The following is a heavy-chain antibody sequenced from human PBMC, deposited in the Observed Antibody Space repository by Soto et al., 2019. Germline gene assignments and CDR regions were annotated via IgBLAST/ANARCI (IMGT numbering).Heavy chain of an antibody. CDR1: GGSFSGYY. J-gene: IGHJ5*02. CDR2: INHSGST. D-gene: IGHD1-7*01. CDR3: ARSGAGTTEWFDP. Sequence: SETLSLTCAVYGGSFSGYYWSWIRQPPGKGLEWIGEINHSGSTNYNPSLKSRVTISVDTSKNQFSLKLSSVTAADTAVYYCARSGAGTTEWFDPWGQGTLVTVS. V-gene: IGHV4-34*01.